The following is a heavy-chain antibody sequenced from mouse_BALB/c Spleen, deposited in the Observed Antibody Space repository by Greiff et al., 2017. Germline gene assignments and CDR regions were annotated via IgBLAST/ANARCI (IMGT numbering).Heavy chain of an antibody. CDR2: IWGDGST. CDR3: AKPDYGNYDWYFDV. J-gene: IGHJ1*01. D-gene: IGHD2-1*01. V-gene: IGHV2-6-6*01. CDR1: GFSLTNSG. Sequence: QVQLQQSGPGLVAPSQSLSITCTVSGFSLTNSGVHWVRQSPGKGLEWLGVIWGDGSTNYNSAFKSRLSISKDNSKSQVFLKMNSLQTDDTARYYCAKPDYGNYDWYFDVWGAGTTVTVSS.